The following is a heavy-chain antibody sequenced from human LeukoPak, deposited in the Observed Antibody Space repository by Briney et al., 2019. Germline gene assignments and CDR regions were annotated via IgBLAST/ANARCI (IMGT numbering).Heavy chain of an antibody. CDR3: ARGRLRRRGIGVYFDY. V-gene: IGHV4-34*01. CDR2: INHSGST. D-gene: IGHD3-16*01. Sequence: SETLSLTCAVYGGSFSGYYWSWIRQPPGKGLEWIGEINHSGSTNYNPSLKSRVTISVDTSKNQFSLKLSSVTAADTAVYYCARGRLRRRGIGVYFDYWGQGTLVTVSS. CDR1: GGSFSGYY. J-gene: IGHJ4*02.